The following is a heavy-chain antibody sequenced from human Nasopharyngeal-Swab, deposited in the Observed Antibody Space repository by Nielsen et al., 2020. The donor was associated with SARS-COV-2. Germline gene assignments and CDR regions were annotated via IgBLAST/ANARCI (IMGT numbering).Heavy chain of an antibody. CDR3: ASGVLPAASPRGYYYYYYMDV. V-gene: IGHV4-34*01. Sequence: SETLSLTCAVYGGSFSGYYWSWIRQPPGKGLEWIGEINHSGSTNYNPSLKSRVTISVDTSKNQFPLKLSSVTAADTAVYYCASGVLPAASPRGYYYYYYMDVWGKGTTVTVSS. CDR2: INHSGST. J-gene: IGHJ6*03. CDR1: GGSFSGYY. D-gene: IGHD2-2*01.